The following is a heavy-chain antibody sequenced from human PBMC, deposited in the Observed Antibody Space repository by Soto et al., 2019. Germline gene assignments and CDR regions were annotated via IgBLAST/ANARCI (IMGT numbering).Heavy chain of an antibody. CDR2: IYTGGST. J-gene: IGHJ5*02. D-gene: IGHD4-17*01. CDR3: ARAYGGNPALFDP. V-gene: IGHV3-53*01. Sequence: EVQLVESGGGLIQPGGSLRLSCAASGFTVSRDYMSWVRQAPGKGLVWVSVIYTGGSTYYADSVKGRFTFSRDNSKNTLYLKMNSLRAEDTAVYYCARAYGGNPALFDPWGQGTLVTVSS. CDR1: GFTVSRDY.